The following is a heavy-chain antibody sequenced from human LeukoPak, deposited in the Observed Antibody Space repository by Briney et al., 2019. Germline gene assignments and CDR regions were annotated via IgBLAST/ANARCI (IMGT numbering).Heavy chain of an antibody. CDR3: ARPSIAARPSAFDI. J-gene: IGHJ3*02. CDR1: GYTFTSYA. Sequence: ASVKVSCKASGYTFTSYAMNWVRQAPGQGLEWMGGIIPIFGTANYAQKFQGRVTITADESTSTAYMELSSLRSEDTAVYYCARPSIAARPSAFDIWGQGTMVTVSS. CDR2: IIPIFGTA. D-gene: IGHD6-6*01. V-gene: IGHV1-69*13.